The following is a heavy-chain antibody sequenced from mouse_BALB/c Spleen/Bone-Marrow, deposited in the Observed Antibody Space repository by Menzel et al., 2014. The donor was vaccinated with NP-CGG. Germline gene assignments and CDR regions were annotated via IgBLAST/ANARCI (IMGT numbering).Heavy chain of an antibody. J-gene: IGHJ2*01. V-gene: IGHV14-3*02. D-gene: IGHD4-1*01. CDR1: GFNIKDTY. CDR2: IDPASGNI. Sequence: DVKLQESGTDLVKPGASVKLSCTASGFNIKDTYMHWVKQRPEQGLDWIGRIDPASGNIQYDPKFQGRAAITADTSSSTAYLQLSSLTSEDTAVYYCASLTGTFDYWGQGTPLTVSS. CDR3: ASLTGTFDY.